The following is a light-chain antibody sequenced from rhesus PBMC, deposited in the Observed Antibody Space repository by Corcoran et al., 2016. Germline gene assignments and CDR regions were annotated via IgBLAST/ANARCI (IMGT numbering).Light chain of an antibody. J-gene: IGKJ2*01. Sequence: DIQMTQSPSSLSASVGDTVTITCRASENINRWLDWYQQKPGKAPSLLIYKASSLQSGVPSRFSGSGSGTDFTLIIRNLQPVDFSTYYCLQYSSSPPYRFSQGAKVEIK. V-gene: IGKV1-22*01. CDR1: ENINRW. CDR3: LQYSSSPPYR. CDR2: KAS.